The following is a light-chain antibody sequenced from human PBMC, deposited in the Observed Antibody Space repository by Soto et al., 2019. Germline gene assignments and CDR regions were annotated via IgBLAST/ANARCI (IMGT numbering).Light chain of an antibody. CDR3: SSYTSSSSV. Sequence: LTQPASVSGSPGQSITISCTGTSSDVGGYNYVSWYQQHPGKAPKLMIYDVSNRPSGVSNRFSGSKSGNTASLTISGLQAEDEADYYCSSYTSSSSVFGTGTKVTVL. CDR1: SSDVGGYNY. J-gene: IGLJ1*01. CDR2: DVS. V-gene: IGLV2-14*01.